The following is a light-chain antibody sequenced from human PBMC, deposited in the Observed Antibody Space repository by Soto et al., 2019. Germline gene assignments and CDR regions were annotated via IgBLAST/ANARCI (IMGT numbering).Light chain of an antibody. CDR1: SSDVGSYNL. Sequence: QSARTQPASVSGSPGQSITISWTGTSSDVGSYNLVSWYQQHPGKAPKLMIYEGSKRPSGVSNRFSGSKSGNTASLTISGLQAEDEADYYCCSYAGSVVFGGGTKLTVL. CDR3: CSYAGSVV. CDR2: EGS. J-gene: IGLJ2*01. V-gene: IGLV2-23*01.